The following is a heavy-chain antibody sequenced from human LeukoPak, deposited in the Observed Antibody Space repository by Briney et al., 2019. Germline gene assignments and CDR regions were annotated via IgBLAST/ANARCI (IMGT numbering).Heavy chain of an antibody. CDR3: AKVRLGITIFGVIAPPNWFDP. Sequence: GGSLRLSCAASGSTFSSYAMSWVRQAPGKGLEWVSAISGSGGSTYYADSVKGRFTISRDNSKNTLYLQMNSLRAEDTAVYYCAKVRLGITIFGVIAPPNWFDPWGQGTLVTVSS. CDR2: ISGSGGST. D-gene: IGHD3-3*01. CDR1: GSTFSSYA. J-gene: IGHJ5*02. V-gene: IGHV3-23*01.